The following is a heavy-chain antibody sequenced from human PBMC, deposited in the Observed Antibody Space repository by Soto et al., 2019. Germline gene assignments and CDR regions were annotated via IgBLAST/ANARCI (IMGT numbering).Heavy chain of an antibody. D-gene: IGHD3-22*01. CDR1: GGSFSGYY. Sequence: PSETLSLTCAVYGGSFSGYYWSWIRQPPGKGLEWIGEINHSGSTNYNPSLKSRVTISVDTSKNQFSLKLSSVTAADTAVYYCPRDQTYYYDSSGGFDYWGQGTLVTVSS. CDR3: PRDQTYYYDSSGGFDY. J-gene: IGHJ4*02. V-gene: IGHV4-34*01. CDR2: INHSGST.